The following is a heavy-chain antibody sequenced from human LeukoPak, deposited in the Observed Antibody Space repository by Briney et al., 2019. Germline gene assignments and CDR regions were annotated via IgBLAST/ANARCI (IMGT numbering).Heavy chain of an antibody. V-gene: IGHV3-33*01. CDR2: IWFDGTEK. J-gene: IGHJ5*02. D-gene: IGHD3-22*01. CDR3: ARLNGPTSGYYYTLDL. Sequence: PGTSLRLACAASGLTFRNYAMHWVRQAPGGRLEWVAVIWFDGTEKYYAASVMGRFTISRDSSESTLYLQMNGLRTEDTAVYYCARLNGPTSGYYYTLDLWGQGTPDTVSS. CDR1: GLTFRNYA.